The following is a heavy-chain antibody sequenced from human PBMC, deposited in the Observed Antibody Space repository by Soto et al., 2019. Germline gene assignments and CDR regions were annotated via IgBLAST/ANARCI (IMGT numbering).Heavy chain of an antibody. D-gene: IGHD4-17*01. CDR3: ARAPGDYTFTFDY. CDR1: GFTFSNYG. V-gene: IGHV3-33*03. CDR2: IWYDGSNK. J-gene: IGHJ4*02. Sequence: PGGSLRLSCAASGFTFSNYGIHWVRQAPGKGLEWVAVIWYDGSNKYYADSVKGRFTISRDNAKKSLYLQMNSLRAEDTAVYYCARAPGDYTFTFDYWGQGTLVTVSS.